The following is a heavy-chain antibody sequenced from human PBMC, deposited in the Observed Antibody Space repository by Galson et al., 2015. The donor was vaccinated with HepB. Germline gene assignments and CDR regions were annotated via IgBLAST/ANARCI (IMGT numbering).Heavy chain of an antibody. CDR3: ARWTLVSPVEPAVIAGGLDY. CDR2: IYYTGTT. V-gene: IGHV4-39*07. J-gene: IGHJ4*02. Sequence: SETLSLTCSVSGGSINDGSYYWGWLRQSPEKGLEGIGRIYYTGTTDNNPSPKCRVSISVARSKKQFSLKLSSGTAADTAVYFCARWTLVSPVEPAVIAGGLDYWGQGTLVTVSS. D-gene: IGHD2-2*01. CDR1: GGSINDGSYY.